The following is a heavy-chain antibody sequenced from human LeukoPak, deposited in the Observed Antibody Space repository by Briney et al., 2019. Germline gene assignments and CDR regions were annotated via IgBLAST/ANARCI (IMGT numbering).Heavy chain of an antibody. V-gene: IGHV1-2*02. D-gene: IGHD6-19*01. J-gene: IGHJ6*03. Sequence: ASVKVSCKASGYTFTGHYMHWVRQAPGQGLEWMGWISPNSGDTDYAQRFQGRVTMTRDASISTAYMELSRLRSNDTAVYYCARAAIAVAGDYHYHYMDVWGKGTTVTVSS. CDR3: ARAAIAVAGDYHYHYMDV. CDR2: ISPNSGDT. CDR1: GYTFTGHY.